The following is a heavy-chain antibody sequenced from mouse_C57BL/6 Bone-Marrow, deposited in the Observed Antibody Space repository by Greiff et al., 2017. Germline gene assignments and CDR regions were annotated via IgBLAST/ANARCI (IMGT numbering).Heavy chain of an antibody. CDR2: IAPEIGDT. J-gene: IGHJ2*01. V-gene: IGHV14-4*01. D-gene: IGHD2-3*01. CDR3: SSFDGNYFDF. CDR1: GFNIKDDY. Sequence: VQLQQSGAELVRPGASVKLSCTASGFNIKDDYIHWVKQRPEQGLKWIGWIAPEIGDTEYASKFQGKATITSDTSSNTAYLQLSSLTSEDTAVYYCSSFDGNYFDFWGQGTPLTVAS.